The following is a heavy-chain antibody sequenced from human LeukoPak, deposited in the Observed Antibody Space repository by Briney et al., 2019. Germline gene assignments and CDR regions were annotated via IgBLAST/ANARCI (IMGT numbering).Heavy chain of an antibody. J-gene: IGHJ3*02. V-gene: IGHV3-11*04. CDR1: GFTFSDYY. CDR3: ASSTRTYYYDSSGYRGFAFDI. CDR2: ISSSGSTI. D-gene: IGHD3-22*01. Sequence: GGSLRLSCAASGFTFSDYYMSWIRQAPGKGLEWVSYISSSGSTIYYADSVKGRFTISRDNAKNSLYLQMNSLRAEDTAVYYCASSTRTYYYDSSGYRGFAFDIRGQGTMVTVSS.